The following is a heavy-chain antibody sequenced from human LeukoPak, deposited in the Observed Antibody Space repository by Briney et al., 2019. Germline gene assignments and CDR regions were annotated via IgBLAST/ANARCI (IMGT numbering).Heavy chain of an antibody. D-gene: IGHD3-10*01. Sequence: GGSLRLSCAASGFTFSSYGMHWVRQAPGKGLEWVAFIRYDGSNTYYADSVQGRFTISRDNSKNTLYLQMNSLRAEDTAVYYCAKDGVTMVRGVSKDYYYYMDVWGKGTTVTVSS. CDR1: GFTFSSYG. V-gene: IGHV3-30*02. CDR3: AKDGVTMVRGVSKDYYYYMDV. J-gene: IGHJ6*03. CDR2: IRYDGSNT.